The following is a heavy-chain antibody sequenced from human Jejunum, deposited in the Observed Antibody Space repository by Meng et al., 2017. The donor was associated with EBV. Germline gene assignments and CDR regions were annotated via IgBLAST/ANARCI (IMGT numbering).Heavy chain of an antibody. D-gene: IGHD3-22*01. CDR2: ISHGGGT. CDR3: ACNGYYAFEY. V-gene: IGHV4-4*01. CDR1: SGSISANGR. Sequence: ESNQMVAQPLESRSLSCVCSSGSISANGRWRVVRQHSGKGRKWFGEISHGGGTNYAPSLENRVTISVDKSKNQFSLKLNSVAVDYKAVYCCACNGYYAFEYWGPGSLVTVSS. J-gene: IGHJ4*02.